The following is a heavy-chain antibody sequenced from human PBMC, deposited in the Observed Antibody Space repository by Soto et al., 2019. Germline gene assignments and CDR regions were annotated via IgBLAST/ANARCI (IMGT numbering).Heavy chain of an antibody. CDR1: GFTFSRYV. CDR2: ISGSGGSS. V-gene: IGHV3-23*01. Sequence: EVQLLESGGGLVQPGGSLRLSCAASGFTFSRYVMSWVRQAPGKGLEWVSSISGSGGSSYYADSVKGRFTISRDNSNNTLFVQMNSLRAEDTAIYYCAKGLHSYQQWYFDLWGRGTLVTVSS. CDR3: AKGLHSYQQWYFDL. J-gene: IGHJ2*01. D-gene: IGHD5-18*01.